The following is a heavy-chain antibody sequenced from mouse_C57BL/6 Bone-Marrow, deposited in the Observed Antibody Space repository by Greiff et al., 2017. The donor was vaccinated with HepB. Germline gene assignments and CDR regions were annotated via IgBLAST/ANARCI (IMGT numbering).Heavy chain of an antibody. CDR2: ISSGSSTI. V-gene: IGHV5-17*01. Sequence: EVHLVESGGGLVKPGGSLKLSCAASGFTFSDYGMHWVRQAPEKGLEWVAYISSGSSTIYYADTVKGRFTISRDNAKNTLFLQMTSLRSEDTAMYYCARRLMLQAMDYWGQGTSVTVSS. J-gene: IGHJ4*01. CDR1: GFTFSDYG. CDR3: ARRLMLQAMDY. D-gene: IGHD3-2*02.